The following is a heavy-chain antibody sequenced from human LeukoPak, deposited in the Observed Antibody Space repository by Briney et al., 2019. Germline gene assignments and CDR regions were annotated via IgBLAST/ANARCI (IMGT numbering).Heavy chain of an antibody. V-gene: IGHV3-23*01. J-gene: IGHJ4*02. CDR2: ISGSGGST. D-gene: IGHD4-17*01. CDR1: GFTFSSYG. Sequence: GGSLRLSCAASGFTFSSYGIHWVRQAPGKGLEWVSAISGSGGSTYYADSVKGRFTISRDNSKNTLYLQMNSLRAEDTAVYYCAKGRWTVTTSFDYWGQGTLVTVSS. CDR3: AKGRWTVTTSFDY.